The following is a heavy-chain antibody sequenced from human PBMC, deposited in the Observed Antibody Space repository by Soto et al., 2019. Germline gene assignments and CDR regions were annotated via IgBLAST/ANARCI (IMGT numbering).Heavy chain of an antibody. Sequence: EVQLVESGGGLVQSGGSLRLSCVASGFSFSTYSMNWVRQAPGKGLEWVSYISSRSSTIYYADSVKGRFTLSRDNAKNSLYLQMNSLRDEDTAVYYCARGYHYDNIAYQDYWGQGTLVTVSS. CDR1: GFSFSTYS. D-gene: IGHD3-22*01. CDR3: ARGYHYDNIAYQDY. J-gene: IGHJ4*02. CDR2: ISSRSSTI. V-gene: IGHV3-48*02.